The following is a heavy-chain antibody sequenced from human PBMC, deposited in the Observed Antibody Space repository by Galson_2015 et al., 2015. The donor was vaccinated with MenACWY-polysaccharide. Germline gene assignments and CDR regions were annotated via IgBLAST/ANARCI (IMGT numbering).Heavy chain of an antibody. V-gene: IGHV3-11*01. CDR1: GFSLGGWY. J-gene: IGHJ6*02. Sequence: SLRLSCAASGFSLGGWYMSWIRQAPGKGLEWLSYIDKSGDSIYYADSVKGRFTISRDNARNSLYLQVNRLEAEDTAIYHCARGHYGLDVWGQGTTVTVSS. CDR2: IDKSGDSI. CDR3: ARGHYGLDV.